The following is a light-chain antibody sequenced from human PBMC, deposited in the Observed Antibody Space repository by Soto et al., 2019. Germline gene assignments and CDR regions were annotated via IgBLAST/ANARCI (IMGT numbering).Light chain of an antibody. J-gene: IGKJ1*01. V-gene: IGKV3-20*01. Sequence: EIVLTQSPGSLSLSPGERATLSCRASQSVDSSFFAWYQQKPGQAPRLLIYGASNRATGIPDSFSGSGSGTDFTLTISRLEPEDFAVYDCQQYVSSVTFGQGTKVEIK. CDR2: GAS. CDR3: QQYVSSVT. CDR1: QSVDSSF.